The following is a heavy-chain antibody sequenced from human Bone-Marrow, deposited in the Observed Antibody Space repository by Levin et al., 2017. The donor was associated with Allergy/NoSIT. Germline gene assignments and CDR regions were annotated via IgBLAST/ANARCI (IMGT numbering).Heavy chain of an antibody. V-gene: IGHV4-59*01. J-gene: IGHJ6*03. CDR3: ARVHLGRPYFFYYMDL. D-gene: IGHD3-3*01. CDR2: VHYTGSP. Sequence: SETLSLTCTVSGDSIGTYYWGWVRQPPGRGLEWVGHVHYTGSPKYNPSLGGRVTISRETSKNRFSLRLTSVTAADTAVYFCARVHLGRPYFFYYMDLWGKGTAVTVS. CDR1: GDSIGTYY.